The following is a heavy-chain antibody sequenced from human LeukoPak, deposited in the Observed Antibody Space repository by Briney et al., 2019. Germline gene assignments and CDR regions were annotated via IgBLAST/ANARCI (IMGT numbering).Heavy chain of an antibody. D-gene: IGHD5-24*01. CDR2: FDAEDTVT. Sequence: PGGSLRLSCTVSGFELSSYWMHWVRQSPGKGLVWVSTFDAEDTVTRYADSVKGRFTISRDNAKNTLYLQMNSLRAEDTAVYYCASHSPPTDGYYYYYMDVWGKGTTVTISS. CDR1: GFELSSYW. J-gene: IGHJ6*03. V-gene: IGHV3-74*01. CDR3: ASHSPPTDGYYYYYMDV.